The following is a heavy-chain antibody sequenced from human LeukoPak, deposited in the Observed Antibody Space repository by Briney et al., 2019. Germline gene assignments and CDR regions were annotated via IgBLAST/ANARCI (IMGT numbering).Heavy chain of an antibody. V-gene: IGHV4-34*01. J-gene: IGHJ5*02. CDR3: VRDAAHGFAPA. Sequence: PSETLSLTCAVYGGSFSGYYWSWIRQPPGKGLEWIGEINHSGSTNYNPSLKSRVTISVDTSKNQFSLKLSSVTAADTAVFYCVRDAAHGFAPAWGQGTLVTVSS. CDR2: INHSGST. D-gene: IGHD3-16*01. CDR1: GGSFSGYY.